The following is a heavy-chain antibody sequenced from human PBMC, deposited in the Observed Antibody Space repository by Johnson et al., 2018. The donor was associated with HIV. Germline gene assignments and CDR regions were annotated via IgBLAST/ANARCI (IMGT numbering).Heavy chain of an antibody. D-gene: IGHD2-8*01. Sequence: QVQLVESGGGVVQPGRSLRLSCAASGFTFSNYAMHWVRQAPGKGLEWVAVISYDGNNKYYADSLKGRFTISRDNSKNTLYLQMNSLRAEDTAVYYCVRDRGTRLLDGAFDIWGQGTMVTVSA. CDR3: VRDRGTRLLDGAFDI. V-gene: IGHV3-30*04. CDR2: ISYDGNNK. CDR1: GFTFSNYA. J-gene: IGHJ3*02.